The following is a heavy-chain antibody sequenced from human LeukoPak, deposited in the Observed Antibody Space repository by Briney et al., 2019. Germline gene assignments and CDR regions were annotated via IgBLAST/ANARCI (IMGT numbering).Heavy chain of an antibody. CDR1: GFTFSSYA. V-gene: IGHV3-23*01. CDR2: ITDSGGTT. CDR3: AKLWRGSHPRYFDH. J-gene: IGHJ4*02. Sequence: GGSLRLSCAASGFTFSSYAMSWVRQAPGKGLEWVSTITDSGGTTFYADSAKGRFTISRDNLKNTVYLQMNSLRAEDTAVYYCAKLWRGSHPRYFDHWGQGTLVTVSS. D-gene: IGHD1-26*01.